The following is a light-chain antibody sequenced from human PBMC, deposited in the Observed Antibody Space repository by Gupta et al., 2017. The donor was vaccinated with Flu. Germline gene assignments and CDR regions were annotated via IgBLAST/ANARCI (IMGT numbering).Light chain of an antibody. CDR1: QSVSNC. Sequence: EMWLTRSPPTLSLSPGERASLSCRASQSVSNCLAWYQHKPGQAPRLLIYDASNRATGIPARFSGSGSGTDFTLTISSLEPEDSAVYYCQQRRDLLTFGGGTRVQIK. J-gene: IGKJ4*01. CDR3: QQRRDLLT. V-gene: IGKV3-11*01. CDR2: DAS.